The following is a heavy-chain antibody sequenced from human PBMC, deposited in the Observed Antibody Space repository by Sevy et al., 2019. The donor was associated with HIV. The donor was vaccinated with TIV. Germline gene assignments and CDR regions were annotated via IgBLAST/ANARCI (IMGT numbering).Heavy chain of an antibody. J-gene: IGHJ4*02. CDR2: IHSGGNA. Sequence: SESLSLTCTVSGGSINRSSYYWGWIRQPPGKGLEWIASIHSGGNAYNNPSLKSRVTVSVDTSKNQVSLKRTSVTAAGTAVYYCARQGGSCKSCPCYTFFDFWGQGTLVTVSS. V-gene: IGHV4-39*01. CDR1: GGSINRSSYY. CDR3: ARQGGSCKSCPCYTFFDF. D-gene: IGHD2-8*01.